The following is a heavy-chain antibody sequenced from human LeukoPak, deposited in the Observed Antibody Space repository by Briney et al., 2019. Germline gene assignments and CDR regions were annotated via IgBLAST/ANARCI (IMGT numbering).Heavy chain of an antibody. CDR2: ISGSGGSA. Sequence: GGSLRLSCAASGFTFDDYAMHWVRQAPGKGLEWVSAISGSGGSAYYADSVKGRFTISRDNSKNTLYLQMNSLRAEDTAVYYCAKERYSYGYKDFDYWGQGTLVTVSS. CDR3: AKERYSYGYKDFDY. D-gene: IGHD5-18*01. J-gene: IGHJ4*02. V-gene: IGHV3-23*01. CDR1: GFTFDDYA.